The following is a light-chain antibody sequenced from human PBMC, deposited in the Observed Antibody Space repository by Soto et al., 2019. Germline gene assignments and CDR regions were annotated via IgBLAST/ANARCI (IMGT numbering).Light chain of an antibody. J-gene: IGKJ1*01. CDR3: QHYNSNSEA. V-gene: IGKV1-5*03. CDR1: QTISSW. Sequence: DIQMAQSPSTLSGSIGDRVTITCRASQTISSWLAWYQQKPGKAPKLLIYKASTLKSGVPSRFSGSGSGTEFTLTISSLQPEDFATYYCQHYNSNSEAFGQGTKVDIK. CDR2: KAS.